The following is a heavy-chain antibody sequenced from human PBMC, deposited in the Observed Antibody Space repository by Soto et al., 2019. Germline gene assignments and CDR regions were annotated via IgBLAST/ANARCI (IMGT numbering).Heavy chain of an antibody. CDR1: GYTFTGYY. D-gene: IGHD3-10*01. CDR3: ARQGPLWFEELLSFDY. V-gene: IGHV1-2*04. J-gene: IGHJ4*02. CDR2: INPNSGGT. Sequence: SVKVSCKASGYTFTGYYMHWVRQAPGQGLEWMGWINPNSGGTNYAQKFQGWVTMARDTSISTAYMELSSLKASDTAMYYCARQGPLWFEELLSFDYWGQGTLVTVSS.